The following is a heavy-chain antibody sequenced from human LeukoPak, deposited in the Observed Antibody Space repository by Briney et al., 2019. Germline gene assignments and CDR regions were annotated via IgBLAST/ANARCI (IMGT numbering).Heavy chain of an antibody. CDR3: ARNLGLVGATIDY. Sequence: ASVKVSCKASGYTFTGYYMHWMRQAPGQGLEWMGWINPNSGGTNYAQKFQGRVTMTRDTSISTAYMELSRLRSDDTAVYYCARNLGLVGATIDYWGQGTLVTVSS. CDR1: GYTFTGYY. J-gene: IGHJ4*02. CDR2: INPNSGGT. V-gene: IGHV1-2*02. D-gene: IGHD1-26*01.